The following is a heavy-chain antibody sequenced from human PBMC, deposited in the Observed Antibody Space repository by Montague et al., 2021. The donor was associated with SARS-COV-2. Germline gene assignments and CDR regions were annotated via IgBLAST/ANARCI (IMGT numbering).Heavy chain of an antibody. CDR3: AREVLRYFDWLLWGANFDY. Sequence: SLRLSCAASGFTFSSYAMHWVRQAPGKGLEWVAVISYDGSNKYYADSVKGRFTISRDNSKNTLYLQMNCLRAEDTAVYYCAREVLRYFDWLLWGANFDYWGQGTLVTVSS. V-gene: IGHV3-30-3*01. CDR1: GFTFSSYA. D-gene: IGHD3-9*01. J-gene: IGHJ4*02. CDR2: ISYDGSNK.